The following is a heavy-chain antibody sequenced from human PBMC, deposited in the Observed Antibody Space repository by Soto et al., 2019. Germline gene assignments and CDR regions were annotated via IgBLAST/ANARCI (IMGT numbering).Heavy chain of an antibody. CDR2: LSGSGTST. J-gene: IGHJ4*02. D-gene: IGHD6-19*01. CDR3: AKATTNGGWFNPFDS. CDR1: GFTFINYA. V-gene: IGHV3-23*01. Sequence: SLRLSCAASGFTFINYAMNWVRQAPGKGLEWVSGLSGSGTSTYYADSVKGRFTISRDNSRDTLFLQMNSLTAEDTAVYYCAKATTNGGWFNPFDSWGQGALVTVSS.